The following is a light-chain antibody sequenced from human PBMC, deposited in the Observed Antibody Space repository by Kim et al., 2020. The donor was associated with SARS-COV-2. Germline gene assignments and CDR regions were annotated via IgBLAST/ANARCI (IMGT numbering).Light chain of an antibody. CDR3: QSFHDNAWV. J-gene: IGLJ3*02. CDR2: EDH. Sequence: LTQAHSVSGSPGKTVIIPCTRSSGSISSDFVQWVQQRPGTSPTTVIYEDHVRPSGVPDRFSGFVDSSSNSASLTISGLKTEDEADYYCQSFHDNAWVFGGGTQLTVL. CDR1: SGSISSDF. V-gene: IGLV6-57*01.